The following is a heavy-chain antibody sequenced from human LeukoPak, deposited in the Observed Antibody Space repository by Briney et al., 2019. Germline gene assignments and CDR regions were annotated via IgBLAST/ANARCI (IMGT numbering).Heavy chain of an antibody. J-gene: IGHJ4*02. CDR3: VREGFFDY. Sequence: PGGSLRLSCAASGFTFSNYWMYWIRQAPGKGLVWVSRIHSDGSIANYTDSVKGRFTISRDNVKNTLYLQMNSLRAEDTAVYYCVREGFFDYWGQGTLVTVSS. CDR1: GFTFSNYW. V-gene: IGHV3-74*01. CDR2: IHSDGSIA.